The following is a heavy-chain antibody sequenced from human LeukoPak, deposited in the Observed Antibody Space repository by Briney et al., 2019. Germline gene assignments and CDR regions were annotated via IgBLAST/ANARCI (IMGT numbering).Heavy chain of an antibody. CDR1: GYTLTELS. V-gene: IGHV1-24*01. CDR3: ARAYDILTGLDY. J-gene: IGHJ4*02. Sequence: ASVKVSCKVSGYTLTELSMHWVRQAPGKGLEWMGGFDPEDGETIYAQKFQGRVTMTEDTSTDTAYMELSSLRSEDTAVYYCARAYDILTGLDYWGQGTLVTVSS. CDR2: FDPEDGET. D-gene: IGHD3-9*01.